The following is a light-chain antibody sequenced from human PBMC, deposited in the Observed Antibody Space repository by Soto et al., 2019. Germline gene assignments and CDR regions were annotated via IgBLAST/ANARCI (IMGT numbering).Light chain of an antibody. CDR2: DAS. V-gene: IGKV3-20*01. CDR1: RSLSSDY. Sequence: IMLLQSPAAVSLSQGERATLSCRASRSLSSDYLAWYHQKPGRAPRLLFYDASRRATGTPDRFSVSGSGTDFTLTISRLEPGDLAVYYCQQYGSSPHPFGQGTKVAIK. J-gene: IGKJ1*01. CDR3: QQYGSSPHP.